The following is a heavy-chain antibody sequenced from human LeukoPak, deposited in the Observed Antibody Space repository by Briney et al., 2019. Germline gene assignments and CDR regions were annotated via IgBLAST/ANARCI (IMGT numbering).Heavy chain of an antibody. CDR1: GYTFTAYF. CDR3: ARQWLPNGYFDY. Sequence: APVKVSCKASGYTFTAYFMHWVRQAPGQGLEWMGRVNPNSGVTNSIQKFQGRVTMTRDTSISTAYMELSGLRSDDTAVYYCARQWLPNGYFDYWGQGTLVTVSS. D-gene: IGHD6-19*01. CDR2: VNPNSGVT. J-gene: IGHJ4*02. V-gene: IGHV1-2*06.